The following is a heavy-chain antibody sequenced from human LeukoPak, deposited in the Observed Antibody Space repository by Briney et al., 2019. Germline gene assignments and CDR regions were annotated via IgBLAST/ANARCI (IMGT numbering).Heavy chain of an antibody. Sequence: SETLSLTCTVSGGSISSSSYYWGWIRQPPGKGLEWIGSIYYSGSTYYNPSLKSRVTISVDASKNQFSLKLNSVSAADTAVYYCARVVAAAGNNWFDPWGQGTLVTVSS. CDR1: GGSISSSSYY. CDR3: ARVVAAAGNNWFDP. D-gene: IGHD6-13*01. J-gene: IGHJ5*02. CDR2: IYYSGST. V-gene: IGHV4-39*07.